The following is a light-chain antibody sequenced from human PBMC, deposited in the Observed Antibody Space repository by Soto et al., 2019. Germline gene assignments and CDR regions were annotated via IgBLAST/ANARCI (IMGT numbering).Light chain of an antibody. CDR2: GAS. CDR1: QSIGHW. CDR3: QQYNSYLYT. J-gene: IGKJ2*01. V-gene: IGKV1-5*03. Sequence: DIQMTQSPSTLSASVGDRVTITCRDSQSIGHWLAWYQQKPGKAPKVLIYGASSLESGVPSRFSGSGSGTEFILTISSLQPDDFATYDCQQYNSYLYTFGQGTKLEIK.